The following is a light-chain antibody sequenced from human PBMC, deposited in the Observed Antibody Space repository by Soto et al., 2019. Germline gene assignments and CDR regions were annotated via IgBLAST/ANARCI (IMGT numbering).Light chain of an antibody. J-gene: IGKJ1*01. CDR1: QSISSW. CDR3: LQYQGYGT. V-gene: IGKV1-5*03. CDR2: QAS. Sequence: DIQMTQSPSTLSASVGDRISITCRASQSISSWLAWYQQKPGKAPKVLIYQASILESGVPPRFSGSGSGTEFTLTISSLQPDDFATYYCLQYQGYGTFGQGTKVEIK.